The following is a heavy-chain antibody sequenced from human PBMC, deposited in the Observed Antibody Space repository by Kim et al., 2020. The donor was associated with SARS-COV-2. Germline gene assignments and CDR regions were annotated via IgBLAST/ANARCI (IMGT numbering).Heavy chain of an antibody. D-gene: IGHD3-10*01. CDR1: AFTFSNAW. CDR3: TTEKKRFGELLMLDYYYLDV. V-gene: IGHV3-15*01. Sequence: GGSLRLSFAASAFTFSNAWMSWVRQAPGKGLEWVGRIKSKSDGGKTDDAAAVKGRFTISRDDSKNTLYLQMNKLKTEDTAVYYCTTEKKRFGELLMLDYYYLDVCGEKTTVTVSS. J-gene: IGHJ6*03. CDR2: IKSKSDGGKT.